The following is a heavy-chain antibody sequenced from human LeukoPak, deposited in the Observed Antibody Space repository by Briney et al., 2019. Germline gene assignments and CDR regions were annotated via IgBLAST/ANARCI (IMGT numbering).Heavy chain of an antibody. Sequence: SETLSLTCTVSGGSISSYYWSWIRQPPGKGLEWIGYIHYSGSTNYNPSLKSRVTISVDTSKNQFSLKLSSVTAADTAVYYCARGAYYGSGSYIYWGQGTLVTVSS. CDR3: ARGAYYGSGSYIY. CDR2: IHYSGST. CDR1: GGSISSYY. J-gene: IGHJ4*02. V-gene: IGHV4-59*01. D-gene: IGHD3-10*01.